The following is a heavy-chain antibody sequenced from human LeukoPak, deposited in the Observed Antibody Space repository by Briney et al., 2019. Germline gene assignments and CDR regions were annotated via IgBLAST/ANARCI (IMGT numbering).Heavy chain of an antibody. CDR3: AREQPPIYGSGSYSGDMDV. Sequence: ASVKVSCKASGYTFTSYGISWVRQAPGQGLEWMGWISAYNGNTNYAQKLQGRVTMTTDTSTSTAYMELRSLRSDDTAVYYCAREQPPIYGSGSYSGDMDVWGKGTTVTVSS. D-gene: IGHD3-10*01. J-gene: IGHJ6*03. CDR2: ISAYNGNT. V-gene: IGHV1-18*01. CDR1: GYTFTSYG.